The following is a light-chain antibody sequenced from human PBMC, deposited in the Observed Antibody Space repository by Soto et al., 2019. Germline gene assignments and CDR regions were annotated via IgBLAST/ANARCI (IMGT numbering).Light chain of an antibody. Sequence: QSALTQPRSVSGSPGQSVTISCTGTSSDVGGYNYVSWYQQHPGKAPKLMIYDVSKRPSGVPDRFSGSKSGNTASLTISGLHAEDEADYYCCSYACSYNYVFGTGTKLTVL. CDR1: SSDVGGYNY. CDR3: CSYACSYNYV. CDR2: DVS. J-gene: IGLJ1*01. V-gene: IGLV2-11*01.